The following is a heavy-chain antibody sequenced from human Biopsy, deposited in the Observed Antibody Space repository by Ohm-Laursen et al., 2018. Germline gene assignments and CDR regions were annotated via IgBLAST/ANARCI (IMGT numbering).Heavy chain of an antibody. CDR2: TIYRSKWSN. D-gene: IGHD3-9*01. CDR3: ARGRYAAFDI. J-gene: IGHJ3*02. V-gene: IGHV6-1*01. CDR1: VDSVSSNTVA. Sequence: QTLSLTCAISVDSVSSNTVAWNWIRQSPSRGLEWLGRTIYRSKWSNDYAVSVKNRITIDPDTSKNQFSLQLNSVTPEDTAIYYCARGRYAAFDIWGQGTKVTISS.